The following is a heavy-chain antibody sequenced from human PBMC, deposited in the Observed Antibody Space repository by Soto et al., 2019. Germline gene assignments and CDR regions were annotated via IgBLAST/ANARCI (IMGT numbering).Heavy chain of an antibody. Sequence: QVQLVQSGTEVKKPGSSVKVSCKASGGTFRNYPINWVRQAPGQGLEWMGSIFPLTDIPDYAQNFQARLTISADKSTSTAYMELSSLTSEDTAMYFCARGPLVVLNYFESWGHGTPVTVSS. CDR3: ARGPLVVLNYFES. J-gene: IGHJ4*01. CDR1: GGTFRNYP. V-gene: IGHV1-69*02. CDR2: IFPLTDIP.